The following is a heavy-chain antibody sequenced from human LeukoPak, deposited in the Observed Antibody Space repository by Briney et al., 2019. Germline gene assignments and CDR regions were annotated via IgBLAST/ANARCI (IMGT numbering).Heavy chain of an antibody. CDR2: IYYSGST. D-gene: IGHD3-3*01. Sequence: SETLSLTCTVSGGSISSSSYYWGWIRQPPGKGLEWIGSIYYSGSTYYNPSLKSRVTISVDTSKNQFSLKLSSVTAADTAVYYCARARNDFWSGYSSNWGQGTLVTVSS. J-gene: IGHJ4*02. CDR3: ARARNDFWSGYSSN. V-gene: IGHV4-39*07. CDR1: GGSISSSSYY.